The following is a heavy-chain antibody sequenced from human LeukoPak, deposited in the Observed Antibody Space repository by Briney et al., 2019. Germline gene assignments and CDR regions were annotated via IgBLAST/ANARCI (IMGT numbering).Heavy chain of an antibody. CDR2: IYWDDDM. V-gene: IGHV2-5*02. CDR3: AHYDYGDSPTVDYFDY. CDR1: GFSLSTSGVG. Sequence: SGPTLVNPTQTLTLTCTFSGFSLSTSGVGVAWIRQPPGKALEWLALIYWDDDMRYSPSLKSRITITKDTSKNQVVLTMTNMDPVDTATYYCAHYDYGDSPTVDYFDYWGQGTLVTVSS. J-gene: IGHJ4*02. D-gene: IGHD4-17*01.